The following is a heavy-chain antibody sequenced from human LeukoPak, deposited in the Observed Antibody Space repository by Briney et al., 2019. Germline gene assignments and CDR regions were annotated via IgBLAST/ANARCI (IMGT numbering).Heavy chain of an antibody. J-gene: IGHJ4*02. CDR2: IIPIFGTA. CDR1: GGTFSIYA. V-gene: IGHV1-69*13. Sequence: ASVKVSCKASGGTFSIYAISWVRQAPGQGLEWMGGIIPIFGTANYAQKFQGRVTITADESTSTAYMELSSLRSEDTAVYYCARDINRGGRFDYWGQGTLVTVSS. D-gene: IGHD2/OR15-2a*01. CDR3: ARDINRGGRFDY.